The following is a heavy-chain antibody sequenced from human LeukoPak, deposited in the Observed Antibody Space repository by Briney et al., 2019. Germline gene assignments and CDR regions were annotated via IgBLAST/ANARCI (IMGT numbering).Heavy chain of an antibody. V-gene: IGHV3-48*01. J-gene: IGHJ4*02. CDR2: ISSGGETI. CDR1: WFSITSDS. CDR3: ARDLFWSFDY. D-gene: IGHD1-1*01. Sequence: GSLRLSCAAASWFSITSDSMNWVRQAPGRGLEWLAYISSGGETIYYADSMKGRVTISRDNAKNSLDLQMNSLRAEDTAVYYCARDLFWSFDYWGQGSLVTVSS.